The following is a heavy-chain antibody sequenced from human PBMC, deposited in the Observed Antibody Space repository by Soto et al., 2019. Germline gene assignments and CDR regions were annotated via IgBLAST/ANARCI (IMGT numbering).Heavy chain of an antibody. CDR1: GFTFSSYS. CDR2: ISSSSSYI. J-gene: IGHJ6*02. CDR3: ARAVDLVVVRGVIRHYGMDV. D-gene: IGHD3-10*01. Sequence: EVQLVESGGGLVKPGGSLRLSCAASGFTFSSYSMNWVRQAPGKGLEWVSSISSSSSYIYYADSVKGRFTISRDNAKNSLVLQMSGLRAGDTAVYYCARAVDLVVVRGVIRHYGMDVWGQGTTVTVSS. V-gene: IGHV3-21*04.